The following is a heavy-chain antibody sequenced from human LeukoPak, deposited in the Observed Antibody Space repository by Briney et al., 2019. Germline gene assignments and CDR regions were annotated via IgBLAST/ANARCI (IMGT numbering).Heavy chain of an antibody. CDR1: GFTFSSYS. J-gene: IGHJ5*02. D-gene: IGHD4-17*01. Sequence: PGGSLRLSCAASGFTFSSYSMSWVRQAPGKGVEGVSSISSSSSYIYYADSVKGRFTISRHNAKNSLYLQMNSLRAEDTAVYYCARDLATTVTPTGWFHPWGQGTLVTVSS. CDR2: ISSSSSYI. CDR3: ARDLATTVTPTGWFHP. V-gene: IGHV3-21*01.